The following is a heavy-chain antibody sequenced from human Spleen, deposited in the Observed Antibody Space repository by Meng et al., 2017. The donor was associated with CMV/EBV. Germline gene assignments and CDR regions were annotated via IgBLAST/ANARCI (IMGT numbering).Heavy chain of an antibody. D-gene: IGHD6-6*01. CDR2: IYYSGST. CDR3: ARGPLVATGYYSYYYGMDV. V-gene: IGHV4-39*07. CDR1: GGSISSSSFY. Sequence: SETLSLTCTGSGGSISSSSFYWGWIRQPPGKGLEWIGSIYYSGSTYYNPSLKSRVTISIDTSKNHFSLNLSSVTAADTAVYYCARGPLVATGYYSYYYGMDVWGQGTTVTVSS. J-gene: IGHJ6*02.